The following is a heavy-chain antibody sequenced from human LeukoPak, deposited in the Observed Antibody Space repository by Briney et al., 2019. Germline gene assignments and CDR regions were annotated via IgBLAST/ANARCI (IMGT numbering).Heavy chain of an antibody. CDR3: ARRSMVRGVPSSADY. CDR1: GYSFTSYW. J-gene: IGHJ4*02. Sequence: PGESLKISCKGSGYSFTSYWIGWVRQMPGKGLEWMGIIYPGDSDTRYSPSFQRQVTISADKSISTAYLQWSSLKASDTAMYYCARRSMVRGVPSSADYWGQGTLVTVSS. V-gene: IGHV5-51*01. D-gene: IGHD3-10*01. CDR2: IYPGDSDT.